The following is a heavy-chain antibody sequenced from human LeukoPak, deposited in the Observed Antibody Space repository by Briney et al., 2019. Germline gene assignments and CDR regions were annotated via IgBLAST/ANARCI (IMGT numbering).Heavy chain of an antibody. J-gene: IGHJ4*02. D-gene: IGHD3-22*01. CDR3: ARLPYPYYSSRSPPLDY. Sequence: SSETLSLTCTVSGGSISSSNYYWGWIRQPPGKGLEWIGSIYYSGSTYYNPSLKSRVTISVDTSKNQFSLKLSSVTAADTAVYYCARLPYPYYSSRSPPLDYWGQGTLVTVSS. V-gene: IGHV4-39*01. CDR1: GGSISSSNYY. CDR2: IYYSGST.